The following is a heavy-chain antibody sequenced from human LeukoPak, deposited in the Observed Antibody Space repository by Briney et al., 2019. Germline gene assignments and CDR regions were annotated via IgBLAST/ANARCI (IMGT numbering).Heavy chain of an antibody. CDR2: HYWNNDK. CDR1: GFSLSTTGVA. D-gene: IGHD3-10*01. V-gene: IGHV2-5*01. Sequence: SGPTLVNPTQTLTLTCTFSGFSLSTTGVALGWIRQPPGKALEWLAVHYWNNDKSYSPSLKSRLTVTKDSSKNQVVLIMTNMDPVDTATYYCAHKGRGSGSFTMWGQGTLVTVSS. CDR3: AHKGRGSGSFTM. J-gene: IGHJ4*02.